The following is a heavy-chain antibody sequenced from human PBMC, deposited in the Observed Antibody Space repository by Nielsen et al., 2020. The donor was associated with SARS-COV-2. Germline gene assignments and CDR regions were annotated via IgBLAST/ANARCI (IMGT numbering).Heavy chain of an antibody. D-gene: IGHD1-7*01. J-gene: IGHJ4*02. V-gene: IGHV3-23*01. CDR3: AKANWNYLVDY. CDR1: GFTFSSYA. CDR2: ISGSGGST. Sequence: GESLKISCAASGFTFSSYAMSWVRQAPGKGLEWVSAISGSGGSTYYADSVKGRFTISRGNSKNTLYLQMNSLRAEDTAVYYCAKANWNYLVDYWGQGTLVTVSS.